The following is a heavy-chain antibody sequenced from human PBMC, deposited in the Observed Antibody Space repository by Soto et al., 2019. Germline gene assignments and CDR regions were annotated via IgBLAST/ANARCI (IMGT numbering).Heavy chain of an antibody. CDR2: INHSGST. D-gene: IGHD2-8*01. V-gene: IGHV4-34*01. CDR3: ATRGPACTYY. J-gene: IGHJ4*02. Sequence: SETLSLTCAVYGGSFSGYYWSWIRQPPGKGLEWIGEINHSGSTNCNPSLKSRVTISVDTSKNQWSLSLSSVIAADTAVYYCATRGPACTYYWGQGTLVTVSS. CDR1: GGSFSGYY.